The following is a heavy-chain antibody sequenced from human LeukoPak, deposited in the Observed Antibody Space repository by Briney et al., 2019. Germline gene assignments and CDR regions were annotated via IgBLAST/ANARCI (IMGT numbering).Heavy chain of an antibody. CDR1: GFTFSSYA. Sequence: GGSLRLSCAASGFTFSSYAMHWVRQAPGKGLEWVAVISYDGSNKYYADSVKGRFTISRDNSKNTLYLQMNSLRAEDTAVYYCARDGSRTGTAGIDYWGQGTLVTVSS. J-gene: IGHJ4*02. V-gene: IGHV3-30-3*01. CDR2: ISYDGSNK. CDR3: ARDGSRTGTAGIDY. D-gene: IGHD1-1*01.